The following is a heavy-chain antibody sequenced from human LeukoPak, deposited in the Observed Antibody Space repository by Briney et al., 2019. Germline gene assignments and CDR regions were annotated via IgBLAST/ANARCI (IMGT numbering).Heavy chain of an antibody. CDR3: AKAGGSYKTLIDY. Sequence: PGGSLRLSCAASGFTFSICAMNWVRQAPGKGLEWVSGISGSGSSTYYADSVKGRFTISRDSSKNTVYLQMNSLRAEDTARYYCAKAGGSYKTLIDYWGQGTLVTVSS. D-gene: IGHD1-26*01. J-gene: IGHJ4*02. CDR1: GFTFSICA. V-gene: IGHV3-23*01. CDR2: ISGSGSST.